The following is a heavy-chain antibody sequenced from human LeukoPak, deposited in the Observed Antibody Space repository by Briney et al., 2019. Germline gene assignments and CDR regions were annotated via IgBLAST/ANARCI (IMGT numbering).Heavy chain of an antibody. J-gene: IGHJ4*02. V-gene: IGHV1-2*06. D-gene: IGHD3-3*01. CDR3: ARDPPYYDFWSGYYTIFDY. CDR1: GYTFTDYY. CDR2: ISPDNGVT. Sequence: ASVKVSCKTSGYTFTDYYLYWVRQAPGQGPEWMGRISPDNGVTKIAQKFQGRVTMTTDTSTSTAYMELRSLRSDDTAVYYCARDPPYYDFWSGYYTIFDYWGQGTLVTVSS.